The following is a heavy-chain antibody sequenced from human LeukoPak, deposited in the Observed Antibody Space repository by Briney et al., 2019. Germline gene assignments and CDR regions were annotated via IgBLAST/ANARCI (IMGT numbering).Heavy chain of an antibody. Sequence: GGSLRLSCVASGFTFSSLWMHWVRQAPGKGLEWVSRIKNDEITTTYADSVKGRFTISRDNAKNSLYLQMNSLRAEDTAVYYCARATYYYDSSGSLSYYYMDVWGKGTTVTVSS. CDR1: GFTFSSLW. CDR3: ARATYYYDSSGSLSYYYMDV. CDR2: IKNDEITT. J-gene: IGHJ6*03. V-gene: IGHV3-74*01. D-gene: IGHD3-22*01.